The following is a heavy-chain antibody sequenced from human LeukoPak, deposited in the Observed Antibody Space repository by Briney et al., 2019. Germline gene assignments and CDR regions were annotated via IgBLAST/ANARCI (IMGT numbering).Heavy chain of an antibody. CDR3: ARDITGSFDY. Sequence: SETLSLTCTVSGYSISSGYYWGWIRQPPGKGLEWIGSIYYSGSTYYNPSLESRVTISVDTSKNQFSLKLSSVTAADTAVYYCARDITGSFDYWGQGNLVTVSS. CDR1: GYSISSGYY. V-gene: IGHV4-38-2*02. D-gene: IGHD1-14*01. CDR2: IYYSGST. J-gene: IGHJ4*02.